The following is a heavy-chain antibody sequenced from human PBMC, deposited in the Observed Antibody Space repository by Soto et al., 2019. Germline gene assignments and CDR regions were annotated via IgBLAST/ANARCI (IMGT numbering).Heavy chain of an antibody. CDR3: ASAYYDSSGYDY. CDR2: INHSGGT. D-gene: IGHD3-22*01. CDR1: GGSFSGYY. Sequence: SETLSLTCAVYGGSFSGYYWSWIRQPPGKGLEWIGEINHSGGTNYNPSLKSRVTISVDTSKNQFSLKLSSVTAADTAVYYCASAYYDSSGYDYWGQGTLVTVSS. J-gene: IGHJ4*02. V-gene: IGHV4-34*01.